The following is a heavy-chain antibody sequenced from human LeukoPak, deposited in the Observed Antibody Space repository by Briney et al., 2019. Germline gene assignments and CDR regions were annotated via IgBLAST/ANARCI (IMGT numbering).Heavy chain of an antibody. CDR3: ARGSQSIVATIKSGDLGD. Sequence: ASVKVSCKASGYTFTSYGISWVRQAPGQGLEWMGWISAYNGNTNYAQTLQGRVTMTTDTSTSTAYMEPRSLRSDDTAVYYCARGSQSIVATIKSGDLGDWGQGTLVTVSS. D-gene: IGHD5-12*01. V-gene: IGHV1-18*01. CDR1: GYTFTSYG. CDR2: ISAYNGNT. J-gene: IGHJ4*02.